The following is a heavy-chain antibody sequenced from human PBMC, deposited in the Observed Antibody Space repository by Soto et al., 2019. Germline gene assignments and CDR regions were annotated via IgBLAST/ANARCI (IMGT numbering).Heavy chain of an antibody. D-gene: IGHD6-13*01. Sequence: ASVKVSCKVSGYTLTELSMHWVRQAPGKGLEWMGGFDPEDGETIYAQKFQGRVTMTEETSTDTAYMELSSLRSEDTAVYYCATVGGYSSQTRGVDYWGQGTLVTVSS. CDR2: FDPEDGET. CDR1: GYTLTELS. CDR3: ATVGGYSSQTRGVDY. J-gene: IGHJ4*02. V-gene: IGHV1-24*01.